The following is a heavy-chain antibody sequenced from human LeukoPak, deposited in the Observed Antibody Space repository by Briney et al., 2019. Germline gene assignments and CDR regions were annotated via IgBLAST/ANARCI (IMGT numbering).Heavy chain of an antibody. J-gene: IGHJ5*02. CDR1: GYTFSSYG. CDR3: ARGSMVRGVIATADRGFDP. D-gene: IGHD3-10*01. Sequence: ASVKVSCKASGYTFSSYGISWVRQAPGQRLEWMGWISAYNGNTNYAQKFQGRVTMITDTSTSTAYMELRSLRSEDTAVYYCARGSMVRGVIATADRGFDPWGQGTLVTVSS. V-gene: IGHV1-18*01. CDR2: ISAYNGNT.